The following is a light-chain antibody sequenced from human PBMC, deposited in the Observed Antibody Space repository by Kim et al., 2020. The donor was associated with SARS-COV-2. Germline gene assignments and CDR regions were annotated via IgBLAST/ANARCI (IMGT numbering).Light chain of an antibody. CDR1: QSVSSN. CDR3: QQYNNWHPIA. J-gene: IGKJ4*01. CDR2: GAS. V-gene: IGKV3-15*01. Sequence: EIVMTQSPATLSVSPGERATLSCRASQSVSSNLAWYQQKPGQAPRLLIYGASTRATGIPARFSGSGSGTEFTLTISSLQSEDFAVYYCQQYNNWHPIAFGGGTQADIK.